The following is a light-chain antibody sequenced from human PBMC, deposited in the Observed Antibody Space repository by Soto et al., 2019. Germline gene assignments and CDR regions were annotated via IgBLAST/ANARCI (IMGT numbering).Light chain of an antibody. CDR3: QQTSSASIT. J-gene: IGKJ5*01. CDR1: QSITRY. V-gene: IGKV1-39*01. Sequence: DIQMTQSPSSLSASVGDRVTITCRASQSITRYLNWYQQKPGKAPNLLIYDASILQSGVPSRFSGSGSGTDFTLTISSLQPEDFATYYCQQTSSASITFRQGTRLEIK. CDR2: DAS.